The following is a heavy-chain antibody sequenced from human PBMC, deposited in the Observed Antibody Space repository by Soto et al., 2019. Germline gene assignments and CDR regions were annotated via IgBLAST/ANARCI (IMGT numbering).Heavy chain of an antibody. CDR2: ISYEGRNK. D-gene: IGHD4-4*01. CDR3: AKGRDSTLLRWQYFDN. CDR1: GFTFSLYG. V-gene: IGHV3-30*18. J-gene: IGHJ4*02. Sequence: VQLVESGGDVIHSGKSLRLSCAVSGFTFSLYGMHWIRQAPGKGLEWVAFISYEGRNKYYADSVQGRFTISRDNSKNTVSLQMDSLRPEDTAVYYCAKGRDSTLLRWQYFDNWGQGTQVTVSS.